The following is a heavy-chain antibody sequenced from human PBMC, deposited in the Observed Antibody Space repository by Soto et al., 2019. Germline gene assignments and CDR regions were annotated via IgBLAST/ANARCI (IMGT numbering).Heavy chain of an antibody. CDR3: AASSGYYWVFDF. J-gene: IGHJ4*02. D-gene: IGHD6-19*01. CDR2: IYNSGTT. CDR1: GVSISSGDYY. V-gene: IGHV4-30-4*01. Sequence: TLALTCTVSGVSISSGDYYRSWVRQSPGKGLEWIGYIYNSGTTFYNPSLRSRVSISLDTSKNQFSLNLTSVTAADTAVYYCAASSGYYWVFDFWDQGTLVTVSS.